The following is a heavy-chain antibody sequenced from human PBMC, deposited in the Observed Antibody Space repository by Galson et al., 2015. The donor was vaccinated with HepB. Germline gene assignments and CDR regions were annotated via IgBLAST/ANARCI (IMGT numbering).Heavy chain of an antibody. V-gene: IGHV1-69*04. Sequence: QSGAEVKKPGESLKISCKASGGTFSSYTISWVRQAPGQGLEWMGRIIPILGIANYARKFQGRVTITADKSTSTAYMELSSLRSEDTAVYYCARGYCSGGSCTPGLLVYYYYYMDVWGKGTTVTVSS. CDR2: IIPILGIA. CDR1: GGTFSSYT. CDR3: ARGYCSGGSCTPGLLVYYYYYMDV. D-gene: IGHD2-15*01. J-gene: IGHJ6*03.